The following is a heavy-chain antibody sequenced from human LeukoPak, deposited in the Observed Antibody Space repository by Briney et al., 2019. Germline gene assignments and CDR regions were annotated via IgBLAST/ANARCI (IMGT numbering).Heavy chain of an antibody. CDR1: GFTFSGST. Sequence: SGGSLRLSCAASGFTFSGSTMHWVRQASGKGLEWVGRVKSKTDGGTTDYAAPVKGRFTISRDDSKNTLYLQMNSLQTEDTAVYYCTTDRPQLFAYWGQGTLVTVSS. J-gene: IGHJ4*02. CDR3: TTDRPQLFAY. D-gene: IGHD1-1*01. CDR2: VKSKTDGGTT. V-gene: IGHV3-15*01.